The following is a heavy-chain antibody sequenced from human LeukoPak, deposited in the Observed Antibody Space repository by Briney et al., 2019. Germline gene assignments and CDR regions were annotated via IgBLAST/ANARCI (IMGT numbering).Heavy chain of an antibody. CDR3: ARDGYGGNSDYYYGMDV. CDR2: IIPILGIA. V-gene: IGHV1-69*04. D-gene: IGHD4-23*01. CDR1: GGTFSSYA. J-gene: IGHJ6*02. Sequence: ASVTVSYKASGGTFSSYAISWVRQAPGQGLEWMGRIIPILGIANYAQKFQGRVTITADKSTSTAYMELSSLRSEDTAVYYCARDGYGGNSDYYYGMDVWGQGTTVTVSS.